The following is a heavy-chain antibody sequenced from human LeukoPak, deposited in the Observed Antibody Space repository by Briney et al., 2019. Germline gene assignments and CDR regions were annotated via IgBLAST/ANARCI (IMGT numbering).Heavy chain of an antibody. D-gene: IGHD3-10*01. CDR3: ARVRWFGELFSDY. J-gene: IGHJ4*02. CDR2: ISVNNADT. CDR1: GYTFTNYG. V-gene: IGHV1-18*01. Sequence: ASVKVSCKASGYTFTNYGISWVRQAPGQGLQWMGWISVNNADTNYAQNFQGRVTLTTDTSTGTAYMELRSLRSDDTAVYYCARVRWFGELFSDYWGQGTLVTVSS.